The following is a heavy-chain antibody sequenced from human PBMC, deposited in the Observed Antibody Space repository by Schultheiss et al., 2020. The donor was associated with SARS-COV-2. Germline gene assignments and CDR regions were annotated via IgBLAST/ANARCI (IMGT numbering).Heavy chain of an antibody. CDR2: INPNSGGT. D-gene: IGHD1-7*01. J-gene: IGHJ5*02. V-gene: IGHV1-2*02. CDR3: ARRTTLYGVNWFDP. CDR1: GYTFTGYY. Sequence: ASVKVSCKASGYTFTGYYMHWVRQAPGQGLEWMGWINPNSGGTNSAQQFQGRVTMTRDTTTSTVYMELSSLRSEDTAVYYCARRTTLYGVNWFDPWGQGT.